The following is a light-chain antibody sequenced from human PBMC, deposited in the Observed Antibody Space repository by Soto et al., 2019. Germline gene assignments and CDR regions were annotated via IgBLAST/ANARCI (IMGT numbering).Light chain of an antibody. Sequence: DIQMTQSPTSLSASVGDRVTITCRASQSIDIYLNWYQAKPGKAPKLLIYAASTLQSEVPSRFSGSGSETDFTLTISSLQPDDFATYYCQQYNSYSYTFGQGTKLEIK. V-gene: IGKV1-39*01. CDR1: QSIDIY. CDR2: AAS. CDR3: QQYNSYSYT. J-gene: IGKJ2*01.